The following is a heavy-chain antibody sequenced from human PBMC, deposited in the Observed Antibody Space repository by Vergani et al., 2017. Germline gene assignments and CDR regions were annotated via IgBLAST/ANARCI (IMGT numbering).Heavy chain of an antibody. CDR1: GFSVSGHY. CDR3: ARDTPYGGNNGMDV. D-gene: IGHD4/OR15-4a*01. V-gene: IGHV3-66*02. CDR2: LQTDHVA. J-gene: IGHJ6*02. Sequence: QVAESGGQLVQPGGSLRLSCEVSGFSVSGHYMNWVRQAPGRGMEWVSVLQTDHVAYYMDSVRGRFTISRDDSKHTLYLHLNRVRPEDTAVYYCARDTPYGGNNGMDVWGQGTTVTVS.